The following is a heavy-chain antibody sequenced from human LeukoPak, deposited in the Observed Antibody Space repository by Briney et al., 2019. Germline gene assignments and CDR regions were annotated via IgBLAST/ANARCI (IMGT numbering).Heavy chain of an antibody. CDR1: GASVTSDYY. Sequence: SETLSLTRTVSGASVTSDYYWGWIRQPPGKVLEWIGSLFHSGSTYYNPSLKSRLTVSVDTSKNQFSLRLNSVAAADTAVYYCARHPLYGYGPHIPYFDSWGQGALVTVSS. D-gene: IGHD5-18*01. CDR3: ARHPLYGYGPHIPYFDS. CDR2: LFHSGST. V-gene: IGHV4-38-2*02. J-gene: IGHJ4*02.